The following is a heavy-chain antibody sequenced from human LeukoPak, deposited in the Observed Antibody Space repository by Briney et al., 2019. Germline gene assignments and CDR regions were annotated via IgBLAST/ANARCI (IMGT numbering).Heavy chain of an antibody. V-gene: IGHV3-23*01. J-gene: IGHJ2*01. CDR3: AKPRAMTTGVGRYFDL. CDR1: GFTFTSYA. Sequence: GGSLRLSCAASGFTFTSYAMSRIRQAPGKGLERVSAISGGGEDTYYPDPVKGRFTISRDNSKITLYLQMNSLRAEDTAIYYCAKPRAMTTGVGRYFDLWGRGTLVTVSS. D-gene: IGHD1-1*01. CDR2: ISGGGEDT.